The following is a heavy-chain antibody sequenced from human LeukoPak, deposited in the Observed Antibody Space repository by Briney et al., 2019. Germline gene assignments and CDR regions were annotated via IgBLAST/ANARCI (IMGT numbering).Heavy chain of an antibody. CDR3: ARERYSYGNDY. CDR1: GGCFSGYY. Sequence: SETLSLTCAVYGGCFSGYYWSWIRQPPGKGLEWIGEINHSGSTNYNPSLKSRVTISVDTSKNQFSLKLSSVTAADTSVYYCARERYSYGNDYWGQGTLVTVSS. CDR2: INHSGST. D-gene: IGHD5-18*01. J-gene: IGHJ4*02. V-gene: IGHV4-34*01.